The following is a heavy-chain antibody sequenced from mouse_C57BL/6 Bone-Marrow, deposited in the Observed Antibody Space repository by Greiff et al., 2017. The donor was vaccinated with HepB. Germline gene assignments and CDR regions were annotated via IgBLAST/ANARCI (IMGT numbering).Heavy chain of an antibody. V-gene: IGHV3-6*01. CDR2: ISYDGSN. CDR1: GYSITSGYY. J-gene: IGHJ2*01. CDR3: ARPSYYFDY. Sequence: EVKLMESGPGLVKPSQSLSLTCSVTGYSITSGYYWNWIRQFPGNKLEWMGYISYDGSNNYNPSLKNRISITRDTSKNQFFLKLNSVTTEDTATYYCARPSYYFDYWGQGTTLTVSS.